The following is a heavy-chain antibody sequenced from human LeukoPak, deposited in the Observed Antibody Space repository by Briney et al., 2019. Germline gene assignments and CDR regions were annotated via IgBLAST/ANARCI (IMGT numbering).Heavy chain of an antibody. CDR2: ISGSGGST. Sequence: GGSLRLSCAASGFTFSSYAMSWVRQAPGKGLEWVSAISGSGGSTYYADSVKGRFTISRDNAKNSLYLQMNSLRAEDTAVYYCAREGAAAGKPLGYWGQGTLVTVSS. J-gene: IGHJ4*02. CDR3: AREGAAAGKPLGY. V-gene: IGHV3-23*01. D-gene: IGHD6-13*01. CDR1: GFTFSSYA.